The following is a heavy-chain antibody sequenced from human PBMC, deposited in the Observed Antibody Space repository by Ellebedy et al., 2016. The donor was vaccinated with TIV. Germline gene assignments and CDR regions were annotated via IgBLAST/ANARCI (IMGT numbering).Heavy chain of an antibody. CDR1: DYSFSNFG. V-gene: IGHV1-18*04. CDR3: ARGAYPGSFDI. J-gene: IGHJ3*02. CDR2: ISGHNHNT. Sequence: AASVKVSCKGSDYSFSNFGVSWVRQAPGQGLEWMGWISGHNHNTKYADKVQGRITMTTDRSTATSYLELRNLRSDETAVYYCARGAYPGSFDIWGQGTMVTVSA.